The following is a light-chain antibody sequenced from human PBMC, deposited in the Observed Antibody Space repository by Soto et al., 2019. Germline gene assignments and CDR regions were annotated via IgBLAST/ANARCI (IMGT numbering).Light chain of an antibody. Sequence: EIVLTQSPGTLSLSPGESATLSCRASQSLSSNSLAWYQQKRGQAPRLLIYGASSRATGIPDRFSGSGSGTDFTLIISRLEPEDFAVYHCQQYATAPETFGQGTKVEIK. CDR1: QSLSSNS. V-gene: IGKV3-20*01. J-gene: IGKJ1*01. CDR2: GAS. CDR3: QQYATAPET.